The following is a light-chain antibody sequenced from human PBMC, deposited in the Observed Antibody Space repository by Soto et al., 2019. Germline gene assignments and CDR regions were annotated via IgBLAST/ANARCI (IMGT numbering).Light chain of an antibody. CDR2: AAS. Sequence: DIQMTQSPSALSASVGDRVTITCRASQTISTYLNWYQQKPGKAPKLLIYAASTLQSGVPSRFSGSGSGTDFTLTISSLQPDDFATYYCQQSLGIPYTFGQGTRLEIK. J-gene: IGKJ2*01. CDR3: QQSLGIPYT. V-gene: IGKV1-39*01. CDR1: QTISTY.